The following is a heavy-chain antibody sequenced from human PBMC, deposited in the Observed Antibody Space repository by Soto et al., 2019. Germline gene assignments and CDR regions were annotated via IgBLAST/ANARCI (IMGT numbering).Heavy chain of an antibody. J-gene: IGHJ6*02. D-gene: IGHD4-17*01. CDR2: IYYSGST. V-gene: IGHV4-31*03. Sequence: QVQLQESGPGLVKPSQTLSLTCTVSGGSISSGGYYWSWIRQHPGKGLEWIGYIYYSGSTYYNPSLKSRVTISVDTSKHQFALKLSSVTAADTAVYYCARDDYGDYASIDVWGQGTTVTVSS. CDR1: GGSISSGGYY. CDR3: ARDDYGDYASIDV.